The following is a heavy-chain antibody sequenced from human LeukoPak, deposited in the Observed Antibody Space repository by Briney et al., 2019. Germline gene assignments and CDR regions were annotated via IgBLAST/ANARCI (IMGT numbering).Heavy chain of an antibody. CDR1: GFTFSTYA. J-gene: IGHJ4*02. CDR2: VTDSGGGT. V-gene: IGHV3-23*01. CDR3: AKAGLYSGSYYLQLAY. Sequence: PGGSLRLSCAASGFTFSTYAMSWVRQAPGKGLEWVSGVTDSGGGTYYADSVKGRFTTSRDNSKNRLYLQMNSLRVEDTAVYYCAKAGLYSGSYYLQLAYWGQGTLVTVSS. D-gene: IGHD1-26*01.